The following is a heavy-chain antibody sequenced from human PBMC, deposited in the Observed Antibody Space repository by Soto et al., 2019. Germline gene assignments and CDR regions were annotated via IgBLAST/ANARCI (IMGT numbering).Heavy chain of an antibody. D-gene: IGHD4-17*01. CDR2: IWHDGSNK. J-gene: IGHJ6*02. V-gene: IGHV3-33*01. CDR1: GFTFSSYG. CDR3: AREFATVTTRPYYYYGMDV. Sequence: QVQLVESGGGVVQPGRSLRLSCAASGFTFSSYGMHWVRQAPGKGLEWVAGIWHDGSNKYYADSVKGRFTISRDNSKNTLYLKMNSLRAEDTAVYYCAREFATVTTRPYYYYGMDVWGQGTTVTVSS.